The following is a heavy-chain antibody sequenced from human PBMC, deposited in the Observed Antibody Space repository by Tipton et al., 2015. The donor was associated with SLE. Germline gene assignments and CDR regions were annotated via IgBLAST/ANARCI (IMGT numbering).Heavy chain of an antibody. Sequence: TLSLTCTVSGGSISSSRYYWGWIRQPPGKGLEWIGSIYHSGTAYYNPSLKSRVTISVDTSKNQIPLKLSSVTAADTAVYYCARYPESNYHWFGPWGQGALVTASS. J-gene: IGHJ5*02. D-gene: IGHD4-11*01. V-gene: IGHV4-39*06. CDR1: GGSISSSRYY. CDR2: IYHSGTA. CDR3: ARYPESNYHWFGP.